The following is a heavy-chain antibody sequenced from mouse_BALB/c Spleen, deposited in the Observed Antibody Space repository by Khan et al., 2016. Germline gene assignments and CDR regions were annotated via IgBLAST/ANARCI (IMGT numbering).Heavy chain of an antibody. CDR3: ARLGRDYAIDY. Sequence: VQLKQSGAELVKPGASVKLSCTASGFNIKDTYMHWVKQRPEQGLEWIGRIDPANGNTKYDPKFQGKATITADTSSNTAYLQLSSLTSEDTAVYYGARLGRDYAIDYWGQGTSVTVSS. V-gene: IGHV14-3*02. J-gene: IGHJ4*01. CDR2: IDPANGNT. CDR1: GFNIKDTY. D-gene: IGHD4-1*01.